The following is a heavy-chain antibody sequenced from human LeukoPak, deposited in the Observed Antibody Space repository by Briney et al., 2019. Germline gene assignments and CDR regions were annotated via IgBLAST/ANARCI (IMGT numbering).Heavy chain of an antibody. J-gene: IGHJ4*02. CDR1: GGSISSSSYY. V-gene: IGHV4-39*07. CDR2: IYYSGST. Sequence: SETLSLTCTVSGGSISSSSYYWGWIRQPPGKGLEWIGSIYYSGSTYYNPSLKSRVTISVDTSKNQFSLKLSSVTAADTAVYYCARGRRGEPFLDYWGQGTLVTVSS. CDR3: ARGRRGEPFLDY. D-gene: IGHD3-16*01.